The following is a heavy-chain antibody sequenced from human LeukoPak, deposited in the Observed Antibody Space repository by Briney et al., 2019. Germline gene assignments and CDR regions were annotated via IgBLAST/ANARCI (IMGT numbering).Heavy chain of an antibody. CDR1: GSSFTSYW. CDR3: ARQGVRGVYYFDY. V-gene: IGHV5-10-1*01. CDR2: IDPSDSYT. Sequence: GGPLKISCQGSGSSFTSYWISWARQLPGKGLEWLGWIDPSDSYTNYSPSFQGHVTISADKSISTAYLQWSSLKASDTAMYYCARQGVRGVYYFDYWGQGTLVTVSS. D-gene: IGHD3-10*01. J-gene: IGHJ4*02.